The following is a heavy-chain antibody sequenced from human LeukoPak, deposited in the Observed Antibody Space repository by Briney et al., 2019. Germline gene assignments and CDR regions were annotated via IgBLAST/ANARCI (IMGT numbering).Heavy chain of an antibody. D-gene: IGHD1-26*01. Sequence: GGSLRLSCAASGFTFSYYTMNWVRQAPGKGLEWVSSISSRSTYIYYADSVKGRFTISRDNAKKSLYLQMNSLRAEDTAVYYCARDKIVGATLLDYWGQGTLVTVSS. CDR3: ARDKIVGATLLDY. CDR1: GFTFSYYT. V-gene: IGHV3-21*01. CDR2: ISSRSTYI. J-gene: IGHJ4*02.